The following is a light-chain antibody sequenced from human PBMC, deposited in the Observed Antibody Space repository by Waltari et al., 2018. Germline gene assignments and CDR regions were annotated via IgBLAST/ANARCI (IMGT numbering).Light chain of an antibody. CDR1: SGHSSNV. J-gene: IGLJ2*01. Sequence: QLVLTQSPSASASLGASVKLTCTLSSGHSSNVIAWHQQQPEKGPRYLMKVNSDGSHSKGDEIPGRFSGSSSGAERYLTISSLQSEDEADYYCQAWDTKVFGGGTKLTVL. CDR2: VNSDGSH. V-gene: IGLV4-69*01. CDR3: QAWDTKV.